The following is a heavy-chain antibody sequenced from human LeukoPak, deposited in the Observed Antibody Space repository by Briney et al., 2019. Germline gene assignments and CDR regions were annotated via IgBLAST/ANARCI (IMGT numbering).Heavy chain of an antibody. CDR2: IHYSGST. D-gene: IGHD2-21*01. J-gene: IGHJ4*02. CDR1: GGSISSYY. Sequence: PSETLSLTCTVSGGSISSYYWSWIRQPPGKGLEWIGYIHYSGSTNYNPSLKSRVTISVDTSKNQFSLKLSSVTAADTAVYYCARYVFEKFDYWGQGTLVTVSS. V-gene: IGHV4-59*01. CDR3: ARYVFEKFDY.